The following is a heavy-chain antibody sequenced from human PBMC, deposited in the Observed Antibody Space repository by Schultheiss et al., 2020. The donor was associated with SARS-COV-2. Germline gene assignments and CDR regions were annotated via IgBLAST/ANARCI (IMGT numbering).Heavy chain of an antibody. J-gene: IGHJ4*02. Sequence: GGSLRLSCAASGFTFSSYAMSWVRQAPGKGLEWVSAISGSGGSTYYADSVKGRFTISRDNSKNTLYLQMNSLRAEDTAVYYCAKDRDLAAAGTGAFDYWGQGTLVTVSS. V-gene: IGHV3-23*01. CDR2: ISGSGGST. CDR1: GFTFSSYA. D-gene: IGHD6-13*01. CDR3: AKDRDLAAAGTGAFDY.